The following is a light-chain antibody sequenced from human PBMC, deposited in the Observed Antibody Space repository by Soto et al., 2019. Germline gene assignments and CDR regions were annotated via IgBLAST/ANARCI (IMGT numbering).Light chain of an antibody. CDR2: EVT. V-gene: IGLV2-23*02. CDR3: CSYAGSSAV. J-gene: IGLJ2*01. CDR1: SSDVGNYNL. Sequence: QSALTQPASVSGSPGQSITISCTGTSSDVGNYNLVSWYQQHPGKAPKLMIYEVTKRPSGVSSRFSGSKSGNTASLTISGLQAEDEADYYCCSYAGSSAVFIGRTKLTVL.